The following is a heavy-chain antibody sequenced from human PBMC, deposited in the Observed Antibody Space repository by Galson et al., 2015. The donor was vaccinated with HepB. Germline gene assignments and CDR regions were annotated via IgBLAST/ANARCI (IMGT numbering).Heavy chain of an antibody. D-gene: IGHD3-22*01. V-gene: IGHV3-11*06. CDR1: GFTFSDDF. Sequence: SLRLSCAASGFTFSDDFMSWIRQAPGKGLEWVSYISSSSSYANYADSVKGRFTISRDNAKKSLHLEMNSLRVEDTAIYYCARDSAYDSSGPYYAFDIWGQGTMV. CDR2: ISSSSSYA. CDR3: ARDSAYDSSGPYYAFDI. J-gene: IGHJ3*02.